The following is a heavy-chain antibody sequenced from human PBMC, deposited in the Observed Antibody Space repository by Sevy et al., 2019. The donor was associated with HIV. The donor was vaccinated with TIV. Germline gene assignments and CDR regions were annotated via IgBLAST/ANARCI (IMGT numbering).Heavy chain of an antibody. D-gene: IGHD7-27*01. V-gene: IGHV3-43*01. Sequence: GGSLRLSCAASGFTFDDYTMHWVRQAPGKGLEWVSLISWDGRGTFYADSVRGRFTISRDNSKNSLFLQMNSLRTDDTALYYCERDSVGFRALNGEGFDWGQGTQVTVSS. CDR2: ISWDGRGT. CDR3: ERDSVGFRALNGEGFD. J-gene: IGHJ4*02. CDR1: GFTFDDYT.